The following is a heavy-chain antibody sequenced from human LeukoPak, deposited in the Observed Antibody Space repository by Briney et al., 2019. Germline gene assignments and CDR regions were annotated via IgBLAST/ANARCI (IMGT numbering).Heavy chain of an antibody. D-gene: IGHD2-21*02. V-gene: IGHV3-7*04. CDR2: IHPDGIEK. Sequence: GGSLRLSCAASGFTFRTYWMRWVRQAPGKGLEWVANIHPDGIEKYHVDSVKGRFTIFRDNARNLLYLQMSSLRADDTAVYYCSRGDDFSGDSWGQGTLVTVSS. J-gene: IGHJ5*01. CDR3: SRGDDFSGDS. CDR1: GFTFRTYW.